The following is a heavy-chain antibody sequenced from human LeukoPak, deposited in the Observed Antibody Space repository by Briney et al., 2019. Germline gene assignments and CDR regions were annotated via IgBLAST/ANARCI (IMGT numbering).Heavy chain of an antibody. CDR2: ISRSNGNT. Sequence: ASVKVSCKASGYTFTSYDLNWVRPATGQGLEWMGWISRSNGNTNDAQKFQGTITLTTDTSPGPAHMELGSRTSGDPGVYFRARECLTPGVGSRDSKYSTSYMDVWGKATTVTVSS. J-gene: IGHJ6*03. CDR1: GYTFTSYD. CDR3: ARECLTPGVGSRDSKYSTSYMDV. V-gene: IGHV1-18*01. D-gene: IGHD3-9*01.